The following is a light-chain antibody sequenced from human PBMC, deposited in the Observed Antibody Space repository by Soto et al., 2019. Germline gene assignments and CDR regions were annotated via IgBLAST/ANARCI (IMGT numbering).Light chain of an antibody. CDR2: GAS. CDR3: QQYNNWPWT. Sequence: EIVMTQSPATLSVSPGGRATLSCRASQSLSDTLAWYQQNPGQAPRLLIYGASTRAPGFPARFSGSGSGTDFTLTISSLQSEDFGVYYCQQYNNWPWTFGQGTKVEIK. V-gene: IGKV3-15*01. CDR1: QSLSDT. J-gene: IGKJ1*01.